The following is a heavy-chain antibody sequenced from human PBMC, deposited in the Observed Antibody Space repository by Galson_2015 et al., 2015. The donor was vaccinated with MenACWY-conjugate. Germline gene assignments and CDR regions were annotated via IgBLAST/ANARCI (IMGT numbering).Heavy chain of an antibody. V-gene: IGHV1-2*04. J-gene: IGHJ4*02. D-gene: IGHD6-13*01. CDR2: INPNSGDT. CDR3: ARGGLYGSSWSTFDS. CDR1: GYSFTGYN. Sequence: SVKVSCKASGYSFTGYNIHWVRQAPGQGLEWLGWINPNSGDTNYAQKFQGWVTMTRDTYTSKVYMELSRLRSDDTAVYYCARGGLYGSSWSTFDSWGQGTLVTVSS.